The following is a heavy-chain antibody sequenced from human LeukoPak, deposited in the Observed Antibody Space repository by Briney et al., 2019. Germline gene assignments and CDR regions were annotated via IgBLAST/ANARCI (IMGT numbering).Heavy chain of an antibody. J-gene: IGHJ4*02. CDR1: GYTLTELS. V-gene: IGHV1-24*01. CDR2: FDPEDGET. Sequence: GASVKVSCKVSGYTLTELSMHWVRQAPGKGLEWMGGFDPEDGETIYAQKFQVRVTMTEDTSTDTAYMELSSLRSEDTAVYYCATSRTSIVGATTPYCFDYWGQGTLVTVSS. CDR3: ATSRTSIVGATTPYCFDY. D-gene: IGHD1-26*01.